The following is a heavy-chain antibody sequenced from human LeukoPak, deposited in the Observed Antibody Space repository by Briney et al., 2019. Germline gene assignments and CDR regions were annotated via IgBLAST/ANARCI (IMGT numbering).Heavy chain of an antibody. CDR1: GDAIRSGNYN. Sequence: SETLSLTCTVSGDAIRSGNYNWGWIRQPPGKGLEWIATIHYSGTTYYNPSLESRVTISVDTSKNQFSLKLSSLTAADTAVYYCASQAYSTTWAADVTVFDYWGRGALVTVSS. CDR2: IHYSGTT. V-gene: IGHV4-39*07. D-gene: IGHD6-13*01. J-gene: IGHJ4*02. CDR3: ASQAYSTTWAADVTVFDY.